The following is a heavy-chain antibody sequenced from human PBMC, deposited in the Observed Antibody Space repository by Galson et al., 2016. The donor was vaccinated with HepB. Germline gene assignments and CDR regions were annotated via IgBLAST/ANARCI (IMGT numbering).Heavy chain of an antibody. CDR2: IYWDDDK. CDR3: AHRAYSGYDWESNWFDP. CDR1: GFSLSTSGVG. V-gene: IGHV2-5*02. D-gene: IGHD5-12*01. J-gene: IGHJ5*02. Sequence: PALVKPTQTLTLTCTFSGFSLSTSGVGVGRIRQPPGKALEWLALIYWDDDKRYSPSLESRLTITKDTSKNQVVLTMINMDPVDTATYYCAHRAYSGYDWESNWFDPWGQGTLVTVSS.